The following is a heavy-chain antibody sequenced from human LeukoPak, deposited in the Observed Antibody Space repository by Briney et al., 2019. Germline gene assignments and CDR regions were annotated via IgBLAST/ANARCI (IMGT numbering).Heavy chain of an antibody. J-gene: IGHJ3*02. CDR2: ISSSSSDI. CDR1: GFTFSSYS. V-gene: IGHV3-21*01. CDR3: ARDRDDSSGPDAFDI. Sequence: PGGSLRLSCAASGFTFSSYSMNWVRQAPGKGLEWVSSISSSSSDIYYADSVKGRFAISRDNAKNSLYLQMNSLRAEDTAVYYCARDRDDSSGPDAFDIWGQGTMVTVSS. D-gene: IGHD3-22*01.